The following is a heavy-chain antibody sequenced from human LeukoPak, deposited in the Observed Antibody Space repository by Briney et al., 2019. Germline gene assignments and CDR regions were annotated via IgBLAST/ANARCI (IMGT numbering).Heavy chain of an antibody. D-gene: IGHD3-16*01. CDR2: TYYRSKWYN. CDR3: ARYDEEIYVWGSYGKDKYFQH. CDR1: GDSVSSNSAA. Sequence: SQTLSLTCAISGDSVSSNSAAWNWIRQSPSRGLEWLGRTYYRSKWYNDYAVSVKSRITINPDTSKNQFSLQLNSVTPEDTAVYYCARYDEEIYVWGSYGKDKYFQHWGQGTLVTVSS. J-gene: IGHJ1*01. V-gene: IGHV6-1*01.